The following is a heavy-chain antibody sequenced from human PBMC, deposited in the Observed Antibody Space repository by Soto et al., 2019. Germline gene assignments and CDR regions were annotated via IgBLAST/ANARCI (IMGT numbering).Heavy chain of an antibody. CDR3: ARDQTGFDY. CDR2: ITPVLGVE. V-gene: IGHV1-69*10. CDR1: GATFSRDT. Sequence: GASVKVSCKASGATFSRDTFSWVRQAPGQGLEWVGRITPVLGVEIYAQRFQGRVTITADTSATTVYTELSSLTSEDTAMYFCARDQTGFDYWGQGTLVTVSS. J-gene: IGHJ4*02.